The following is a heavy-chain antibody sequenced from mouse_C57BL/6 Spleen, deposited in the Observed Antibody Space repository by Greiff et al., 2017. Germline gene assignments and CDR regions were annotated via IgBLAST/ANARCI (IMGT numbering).Heavy chain of an antibody. V-gene: IGHV1-82*01. CDR2: IYPGDGDT. J-gene: IGHJ2*01. D-gene: IGHD3-3*01. Sequence: QVQLQQSGPELVKPGASVKISCKASGYAFSSSWMNWVKQRPGKGLEWIGRIYPGDGDTNYNGKFKGKATLTADKSSSTAYMQLSSLTSEDSAVYFCARGRTAWDYWGQGTTLTVSS. CDR1: GYAFSSSW. CDR3: ARGRTAWDY.